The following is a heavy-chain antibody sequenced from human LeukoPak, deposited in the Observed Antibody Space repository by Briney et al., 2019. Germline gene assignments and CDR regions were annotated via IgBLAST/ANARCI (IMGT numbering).Heavy chain of an antibody. CDR1: GGTFISYA. CDR2: IIPIFGTA. V-gene: IGHV1-69*13. Sequence: GASVKVSCKASGGTFISYAISWVRQAPGQGLEWMGGIIPIFGTANYAQKFQGRVTITADESTSTAYMELSSLRSEDTAVYYCAREIGSGSHDAFDIWGQGTMVTVSS. CDR3: AREIGSGSHDAFDI. J-gene: IGHJ3*02. D-gene: IGHD3-10*01.